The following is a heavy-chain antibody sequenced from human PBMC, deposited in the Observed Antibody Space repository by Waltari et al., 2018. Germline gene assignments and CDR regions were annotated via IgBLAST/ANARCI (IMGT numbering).Heavy chain of an antibody. V-gene: IGHV3-9*01. CDR2: INCNSLTI. Sequence: VHLVESGGGLVRPGRSLRLSCAAPGFIFDDYGMDWVRQAPGKGVVLVTGINCNSLTIQYAYSGKGRFIISRDNAENSLYLQTNSLTTEETAVYYCTKDMDGATAMAPRLDFWGQGTLVTVSS. J-gene: IGHJ4*02. CDR1: GFIFDDYG. D-gene: IGHD5-18*01. CDR3: TKDMDGATAMAPRLDF.